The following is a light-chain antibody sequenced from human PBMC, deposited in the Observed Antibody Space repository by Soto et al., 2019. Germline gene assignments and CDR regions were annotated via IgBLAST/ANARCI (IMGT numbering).Light chain of an antibody. Sequence: EIVLTQSPGTLSLSPGERATLSCRASQSVSSTYLAWYQQKPGQAPRLLIYAASNRATGIPDRFSGSGSGTDFTLTIRRLEPEDFAVYYCQQYGSSLYTFGQGTKLEIK. CDR3: QQYGSSLYT. J-gene: IGKJ2*01. CDR2: AAS. V-gene: IGKV3-20*01. CDR1: QSVSSTY.